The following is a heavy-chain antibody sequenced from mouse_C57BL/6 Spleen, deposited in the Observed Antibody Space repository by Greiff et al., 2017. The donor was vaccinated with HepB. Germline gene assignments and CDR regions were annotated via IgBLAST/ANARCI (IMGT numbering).Heavy chain of an antibody. CDR2: IYPGDGDT. V-gene: IGHV1-82*01. Sequence: VQLQQSGPELVKPGASVKISCKASGYAFSSSWMNWVKQRPGKGLEWIGRIYPGDGDTNYNGKFKGKATLTADKSSSTAYMQLSSLTSEDSAVYFCELGRLMDYWGQGTSVTVSS. CDR3: ELGRLMDY. D-gene: IGHD4-1*01. J-gene: IGHJ4*01. CDR1: GYAFSSSW.